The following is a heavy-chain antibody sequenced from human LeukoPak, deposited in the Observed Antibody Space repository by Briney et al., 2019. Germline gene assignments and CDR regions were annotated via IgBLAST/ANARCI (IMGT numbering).Heavy chain of an antibody. CDR3: AKDYYDSSGYYLTSSYFDY. D-gene: IGHD3-22*01. CDR1: GFTFSSYG. CDR2: ISYDGSNK. Sequence: GGSLRLSCAASGFTFSSYGMHWVRQAPGKGLEWVAVISYDGSNKYYADSVKGRFTISRDNSKNTLYLQMNSLRAEDTAVYYCAKDYYDSSGYYLTSSYFDYWGQGTLVTVSS. J-gene: IGHJ4*02. V-gene: IGHV3-30*18.